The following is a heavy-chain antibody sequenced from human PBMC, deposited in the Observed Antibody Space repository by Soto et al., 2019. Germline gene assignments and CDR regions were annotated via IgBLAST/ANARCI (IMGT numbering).Heavy chain of an antibody. CDR1: GGSFSSYA. Sequence: QVQLVQSGAEVKKPGSSVKVSCKASGGSFSSYAISWVRQAPGQGLECMGGLIPVFGSANYAQKFQGRVTIIADESTSTAYMELTSLRSEDTAVYYCATEAAAGKGYWGQETLVTVSS. J-gene: IGHJ4*02. D-gene: IGHD6-13*01. CDR2: LIPVFGSA. V-gene: IGHV1-69*01. CDR3: ATEAAAGKGY.